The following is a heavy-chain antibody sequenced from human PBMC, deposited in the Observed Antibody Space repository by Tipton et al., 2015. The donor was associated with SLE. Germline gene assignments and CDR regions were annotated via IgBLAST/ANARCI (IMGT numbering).Heavy chain of an antibody. D-gene: IGHD3-22*01. CDR1: GGSFNGYY. CDR2: INHSGTT. CDR3: ARNYYDSSVNANWFDP. J-gene: IGHJ5*02. V-gene: IGHV4-34*01. Sequence: TLSLTCTVYGGSFNGYYWSWIRQSPGKGLEWIGEINHSGTTNDNPSLKSRVTISIDTSQNQFSLRLSSVTAADTAVYYCARNYYDSSVNANWFDPWGQGSLVTVSS.